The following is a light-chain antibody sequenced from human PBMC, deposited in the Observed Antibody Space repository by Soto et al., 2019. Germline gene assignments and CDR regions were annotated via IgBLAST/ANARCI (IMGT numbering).Light chain of an antibody. J-gene: IGKJ5*01. Sequence: DIQMTQSPSSLSASVGDRVTITCRASQSISSYLNWYQQKPGKAPKLLIYAASSLQSGVPSRFSGSGSGTDFTLTICSLQPEDFATYYCQLSYSTPITFGQGTRLEIK. CDR1: QSISSY. CDR3: QLSYSTPIT. V-gene: IGKV1-39*01. CDR2: AAS.